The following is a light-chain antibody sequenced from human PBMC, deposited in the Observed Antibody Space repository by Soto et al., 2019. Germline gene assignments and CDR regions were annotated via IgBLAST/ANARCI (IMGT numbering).Light chain of an antibody. Sequence: EIVMTQSPGTLSVSPGEGATLSCRASQSISSNLAWYQQKPGQAPRLLMFRTSSRATGFPARFSGSGSGTEFNLTISSLQSEDFGVYYCQQYNNWPRATFGGGTKVDIK. V-gene: IGKV3-15*01. J-gene: IGKJ4*01. CDR1: QSISSN. CDR3: QQYNNWPRAT. CDR2: RTS.